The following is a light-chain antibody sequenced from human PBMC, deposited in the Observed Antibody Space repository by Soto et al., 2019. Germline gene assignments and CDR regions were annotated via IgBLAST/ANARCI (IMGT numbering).Light chain of an antibody. V-gene: IGLV1-47*01. CDR3: AAGDDSLSGVV. CDR2: RNN. CDR1: SSNIGSNY. J-gene: IGLJ2*01. Sequence: QSVLTQPPSASGTPGQSVTISCSGSSSNIGSNYVYWYQQLPGTAPKLLIYRNNQRPSGVPDRFSGSKSGTSASLAISGLRSEDEADYYGAAGDDSLSGVVFGGGTKLTVL.